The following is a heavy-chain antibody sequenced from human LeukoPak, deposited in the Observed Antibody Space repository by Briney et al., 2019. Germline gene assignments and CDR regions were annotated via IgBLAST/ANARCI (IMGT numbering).Heavy chain of an antibody. J-gene: IGHJ4*02. V-gene: IGHV3-30*14. CDR3: ASRTVTTIY. D-gene: IGHD4-17*01. Sequence: GRSLRLSCAASGFTFSSYAMHWVRQAPGKGLEWVAVISYDGSNKYYADSVKGRFTISRDNSKNTMYLQMNSLRAEDTAVYFCASRTVTTIYWGQGTLVTVSP. CDR1: GFTFSSYA. CDR2: ISYDGSNK.